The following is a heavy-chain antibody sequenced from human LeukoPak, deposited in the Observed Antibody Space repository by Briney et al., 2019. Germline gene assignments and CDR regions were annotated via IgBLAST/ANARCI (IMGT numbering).Heavy chain of an antibody. V-gene: IGHV1-69*05. CDR2: IIPLFGST. J-gene: IGHJ6*03. CDR1: GYTFTSYG. Sequence: SVKVSCKASGYTFTSYGISWVRQAPGQGLEWMGGIIPLFGSTKYTQKFQGRVTITTDESTSAAYMELSNLRSDDTAVYYCARSMENVLSYYMDVWGEGTTVTVSS. CDR3: ARSMENVLSYYMDV. D-gene: IGHD2-8*01.